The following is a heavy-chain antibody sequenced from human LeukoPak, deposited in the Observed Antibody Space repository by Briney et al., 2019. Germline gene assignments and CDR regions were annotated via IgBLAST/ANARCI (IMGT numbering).Heavy chain of an antibody. J-gene: IGHJ4*02. Sequence: ETLSLTCTVSGGSISSSSYYWGWIRQPPGKGLEWVSDISGSGGSAYYADSVKGRFTISRDNSKSTLYLQMNSLRAEDTAVYSCAKEVRSSSGWYSDYWGQGTLVTVSS. V-gene: IGHV3-23*01. D-gene: IGHD6-19*01. CDR1: GGSISSSSYY. CDR2: ISGSGGSA. CDR3: AKEVRSSSGWYSDY.